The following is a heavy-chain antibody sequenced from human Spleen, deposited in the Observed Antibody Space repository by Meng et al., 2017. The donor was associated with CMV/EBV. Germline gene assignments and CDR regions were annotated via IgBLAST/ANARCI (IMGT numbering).Heavy chain of an antibody. CDR1: GGSFSGHY. J-gene: IGHJ2*01. V-gene: IGHV4-34*01. CDR3: ASEPVGWYFDL. Sequence: SLTCGVYGGSFSGHYWPWVRQPPGKGLEWIGEINHGGVTHYNSSLSSRVTIFLDTSKRQFSLRLTSVTVADTAVYYCASEPVGWYFDLWGRGTLVTVSS. CDR2: INHGGVT. D-gene: IGHD1-14*01.